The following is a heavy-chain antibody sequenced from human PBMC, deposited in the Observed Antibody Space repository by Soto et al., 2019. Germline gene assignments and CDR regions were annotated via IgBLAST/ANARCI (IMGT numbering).Heavy chain of an antibody. V-gene: IGHV3-48*02. Sequence: EVQLVESGGGLVQPGGSLRLSCEASGFTFSTYSMNWVRQAPGKGLEWVSYISSSSSTINYADSVKGRFTVSRDNAKNSLYLQMNSLRDEDTAVYYCASAGGKRIAYWGPGTLVTVSS. D-gene: IGHD6-13*01. CDR1: GFTFSTYS. CDR3: ASAGGKRIAY. CDR2: ISSSSSTI. J-gene: IGHJ4*02.